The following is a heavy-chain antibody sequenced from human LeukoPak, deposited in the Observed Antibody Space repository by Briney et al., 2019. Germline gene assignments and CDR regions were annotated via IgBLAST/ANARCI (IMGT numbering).Heavy chain of an antibody. CDR2: IYAGDADT. CDR1: GHTFSTDW. Sequence: GDSLKISCKGSGHTFSTDWIAWVRQMPGKGLECIGVIYAGDADTRYSPSFQGQVTISADKSLNTAYLEWTNLKASDTAMYYCARFRGELMDGFDFWGQGTLVTVSS. J-gene: IGHJ4*02. V-gene: IGHV5-51*01. CDR3: ARFRGELMDGFDF. D-gene: IGHD1-7*01.